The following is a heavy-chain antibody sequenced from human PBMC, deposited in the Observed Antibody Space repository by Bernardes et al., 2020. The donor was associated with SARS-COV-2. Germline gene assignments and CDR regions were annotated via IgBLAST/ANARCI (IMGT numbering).Heavy chain of an antibody. V-gene: IGHV3-33*01. CDR3: AREEVPGDQWTGYFDY. CDR1: GFTFSNYC. Sequence: GGSLRLSCAASGFTFSNYCMHWVRQAPGKGLAWVAVIWTDGSNTYYADSVKGRFTISRDNSKNTLYLQMNSLRAEDTAVYYCAREEVPGDQWTGYFDYWGQGALVTVS. D-gene: IGHD3-10*01. J-gene: IGHJ4*02. CDR2: IWTDGSNT.